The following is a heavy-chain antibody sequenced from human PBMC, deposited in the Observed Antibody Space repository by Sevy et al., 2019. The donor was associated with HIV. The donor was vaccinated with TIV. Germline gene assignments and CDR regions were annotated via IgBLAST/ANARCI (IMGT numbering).Heavy chain of an antibody. CDR1: GGSISSYY. Sequence: SETLSLTCTVSGGSISSYYWSWIRQPAGKGLEWIGRIYTSGSTNYNPSLKSRVTMSVDTSRNQFSLKLSCVTAADTAVYYCARAPGRYCSGGSCYPNWFDPWGQGTLVTVSS. V-gene: IGHV4-4*07. CDR3: ARAPGRYCSGGSCYPNWFDP. D-gene: IGHD2-15*01. J-gene: IGHJ5*02. CDR2: IYTSGST.